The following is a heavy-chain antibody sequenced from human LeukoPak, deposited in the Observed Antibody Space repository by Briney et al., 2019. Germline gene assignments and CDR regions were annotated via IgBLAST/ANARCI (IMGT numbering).Heavy chain of an antibody. V-gene: IGHV3-21*01. J-gene: IGHJ4*02. D-gene: IGHD1-26*01. CDR3: ARVAGGSHHFDY. CDR2: ITSTSSYI. Sequence: PGGSLRLSCAASEFAFSTYSMNWVRQAPGKGLEWVSSITSTSSYIYYADSVKGRFTISRDNAKNSLYLQMNTLRAEDTAVYYCARVAGGSHHFDYWRQGTLVTVSS. CDR1: EFAFSTYS.